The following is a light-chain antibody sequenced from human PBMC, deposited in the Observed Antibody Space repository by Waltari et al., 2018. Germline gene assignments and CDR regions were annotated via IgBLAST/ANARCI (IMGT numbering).Light chain of an antibody. Sequence: QSALTQPASVSGSPGQSINISCTGTSSDVGGYKYVSWYQQHPGKAPKLMFCDVNKLTSVSSHHFSRSKSGNTACLTISGLQAEDEADYYCSSYTSSGTLVLFGGGTKLTVL. CDR1: SSDVGGYKY. CDR3: SSYTSSGTLVL. V-gene: IGLV2-14*03. CDR2: DVN. J-gene: IGLJ2*01.